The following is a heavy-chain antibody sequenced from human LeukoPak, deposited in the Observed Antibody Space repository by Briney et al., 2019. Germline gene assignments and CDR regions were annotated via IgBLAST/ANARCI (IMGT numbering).Heavy chain of an antibody. Sequence: PSETLSLTCIVSGASINNYFWTWIRQPAGKGLEWIGRIYSGGSTIYNPSLNSRVTMSLDTSKNQFSLKLISVTAADTAVYYCARVPGGGTAANWGQGTMVTVSS. J-gene: IGHJ3*01. CDR2: IYSGGST. CDR1: GASINNYF. CDR3: ARVPGGGTAAN. D-gene: IGHD1-7*01. V-gene: IGHV4-4*07.